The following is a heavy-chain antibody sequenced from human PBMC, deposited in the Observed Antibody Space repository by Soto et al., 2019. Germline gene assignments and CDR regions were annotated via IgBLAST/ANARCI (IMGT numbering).Heavy chain of an antibody. V-gene: IGHV3-23*01. CDR1: VFPFSNYA. Sequence: GGSLRLSCAASVFPFSNYAMSWVRQAPGKGLEWVSLVSATAGTTYYTDSVKGRFTISRDNSRNTVYLQMNSLRADDTAVYYCAKDRLAGGFDYWGQGTLVTVSS. J-gene: IGHJ4*02. D-gene: IGHD3-16*01. CDR3: AKDRLAGGFDY. CDR2: VSATAGTT.